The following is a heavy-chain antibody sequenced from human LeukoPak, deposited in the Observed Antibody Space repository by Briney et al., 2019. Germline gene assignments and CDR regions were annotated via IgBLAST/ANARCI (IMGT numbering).Heavy chain of an antibody. Sequence: ASVKVSCKASGYTFTSYGISWVRQAPGQGLEWMGWISTYTGKSNYAQKLQGRVTMTTDTSTTTVYMEMRSLRSDDTAVYYCARHKVHMIRGLILGPGSMDVWGKGTTVTVS. CDR1: GYTFTSYG. CDR3: ARHKVHMIRGLILGPGSMDV. J-gene: IGHJ6*03. D-gene: IGHD3-10*01. V-gene: IGHV1-18*01. CDR2: ISTYTGKS.